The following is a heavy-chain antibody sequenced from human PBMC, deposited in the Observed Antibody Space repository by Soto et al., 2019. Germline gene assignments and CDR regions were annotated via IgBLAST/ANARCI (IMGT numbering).Heavy chain of an antibody. CDR3: TKDQSRQTVGNYRSSWYQEY. CDR1: GFTCSSYA. V-gene: IGHV3-30*04. J-gene: IGHJ4*02. D-gene: IGHD6-13*01. Sequence: GGSLRLSCAASGFTCSSYAMHWVRQAPGKGLEWVAVISYDGRNKYYAYSVKGRFTITRDNSKNTLYLQMNSLRAEDTAVYYCTKDQSRQTVGNYRSSWYQEYWGQRHPVTVSS. CDR2: ISYDGRNK.